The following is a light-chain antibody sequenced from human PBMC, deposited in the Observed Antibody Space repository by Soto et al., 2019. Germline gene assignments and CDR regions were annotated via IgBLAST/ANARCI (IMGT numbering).Light chain of an antibody. J-gene: IGKJ3*01. CDR1: QSVNNY. V-gene: IGKV3-11*01. Sequence: EIVLTQSPATLSLSPGERATLSCRASQSVNNYLAWYQQKPGQAPRLLIYDASNRATGIPARFSGSGSGTDFTLTISSLEPQDFGVYSCKHRGGFTFGPGTKVDIK. CDR2: DAS. CDR3: KHRGGFT.